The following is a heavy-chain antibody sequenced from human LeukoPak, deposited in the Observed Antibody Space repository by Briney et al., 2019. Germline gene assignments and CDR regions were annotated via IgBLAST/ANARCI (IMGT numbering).Heavy chain of an antibody. Sequence: KTSETLSLTCAVSGYSISSGYYWGWIRQPPGKGLEWIGSIYHSGSTYYNPSLKSRVTISVDTSKNQFSLKLSSVTAADTAVYYCARGRSYYDSSGYYFWGQGTMVTVSS. CDR1: GYSISSGYY. V-gene: IGHV4-38-2*01. J-gene: IGHJ3*01. CDR3: ARGRSYYDSSGYYF. CDR2: IYHSGST. D-gene: IGHD3-22*01.